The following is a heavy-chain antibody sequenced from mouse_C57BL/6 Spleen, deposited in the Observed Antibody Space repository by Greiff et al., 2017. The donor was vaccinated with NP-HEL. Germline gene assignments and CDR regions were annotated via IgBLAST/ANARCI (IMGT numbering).Heavy chain of an antibody. J-gene: IGHJ4*01. CDR1: GYAFSSSW. CDR2: IYPGDGDT. V-gene: IGHV1-82*01. CDR3: ARPGDYAMDY. Sequence: VQLQQSGPELVKPGASVKIFCKASGYAFSSSWMNWVKQRPGKGLEWIGRIYPGDGDTNYNGKFKGKATLTADKSSSTAYMQLSSLTSEDSAVYFCARPGDYAMDYWGQGTSVTVSS.